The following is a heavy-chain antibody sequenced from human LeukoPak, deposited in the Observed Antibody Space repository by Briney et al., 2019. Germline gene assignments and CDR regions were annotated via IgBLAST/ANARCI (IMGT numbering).Heavy chain of an antibody. D-gene: IGHD5-18*01. CDR2: IYGGGNI. CDR3: AKDSSWIQLSNWFDP. J-gene: IGHJ5*02. V-gene: IGHV3-53*01. CDR1: GFTVSSNY. Sequence: GGSLRLSCAASGFTVSSNYVNWVRQAPGKGLEWVSVIYGGGNIYYADSVKGRFTISRDNSKSTLYLQMNSLRAEDTAVYYCAKDSSWIQLSNWFDPWGQGTLVTVSS.